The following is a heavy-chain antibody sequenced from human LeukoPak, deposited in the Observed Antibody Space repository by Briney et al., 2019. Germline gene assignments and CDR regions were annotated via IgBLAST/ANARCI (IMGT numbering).Heavy chain of an antibody. CDR3: ARNESVLGTTGLNDFFDD. J-gene: IGHJ4*02. CDR2: VYYSGST. Sequence: PSETLSLTCTVFGGSIRGSSDYWGWIRQSPGKGLEWIGSVYYSGSTYYNPSLKSRVSISVDTSKNQFHVRLTSVTAADTAVYYCARNESVLGTTGLNDFFDDWGQGTLVTVSS. CDR1: GGSIRGSSDY. V-gene: IGHV4-39*01. D-gene: IGHD1-26*01.